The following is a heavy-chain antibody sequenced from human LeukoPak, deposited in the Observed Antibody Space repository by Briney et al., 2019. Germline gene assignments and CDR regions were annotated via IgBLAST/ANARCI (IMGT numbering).Heavy chain of an antibody. D-gene: IGHD1-26*01. CDR3: ARDPYSGSYHTTHFQH. CDR2: ISAYNGNT. Sequence: GASVKVSCKASGYTFTSYGISWVRQAPGQGLEWMGWISAYNGNTNYAQKLQGRVTMTTDTSTSTAYMELRSLRSDDTAVYYCARDPYSGSYHTTHFQHWGQGTLVTVSS. V-gene: IGHV1-18*01. CDR1: GYTFTSYG. J-gene: IGHJ1*01.